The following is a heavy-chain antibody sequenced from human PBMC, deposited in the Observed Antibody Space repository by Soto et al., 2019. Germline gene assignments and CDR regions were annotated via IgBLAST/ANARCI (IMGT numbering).Heavy chain of an antibody. CDR1: GGSISSYY. J-gene: IGHJ6*02. CDR3: ARDLGVGSSKNYYYYYGMDV. D-gene: IGHD6-6*01. V-gene: IGHV4-59*01. CDR2: IYYSGST. Sequence: KTSETLSLTCTVSGGSISSYYWSWIRQPPGKGLEWIGYIYYSGSTNYNPSLKSRVTISVDTSKNQFSLKLSSVTAADTTVYYCARDLGVGSSKNYYYYYGMDVWGQGTTVTVSS.